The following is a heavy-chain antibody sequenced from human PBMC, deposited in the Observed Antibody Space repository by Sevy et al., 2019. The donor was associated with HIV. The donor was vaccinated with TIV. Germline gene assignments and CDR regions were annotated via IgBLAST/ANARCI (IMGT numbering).Heavy chain of an antibody. D-gene: IGHD5-18*01. J-gene: IGHJ4*02. V-gene: IGHV4-31*03. CDR3: ARFVGVQLWLRGGFDY. CDR1: GGSISSGGYY. Sequence: SETLSLTCTVSGGSISSGGYYWSWIRQHPGKGLEWIGYIYYSGSTYYNPSLKSRVTISVDTSKNQFSLKLSSVTAAEPAVYYCARFVGVQLWLRGGFDYWGQGTLVTVSS. CDR2: IYYSGST.